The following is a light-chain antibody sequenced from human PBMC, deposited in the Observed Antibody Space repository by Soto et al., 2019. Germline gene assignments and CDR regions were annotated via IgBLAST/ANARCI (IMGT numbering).Light chain of an antibody. V-gene: IGKV1-6*01. CDR2: AAS. CDR1: QGIRND. Sequence: AIQMTQSPSSLSASVGDRVTITCRASQGIRNDLGWYQQKPGKAPKLLIYAASSLQSGVPSRFSGSGSGTEFTLTISSLQSEDFAVYYCQQYNEWPPFTFGQGTRLEIK. CDR3: QQYNEWPPFT. J-gene: IGKJ5*01.